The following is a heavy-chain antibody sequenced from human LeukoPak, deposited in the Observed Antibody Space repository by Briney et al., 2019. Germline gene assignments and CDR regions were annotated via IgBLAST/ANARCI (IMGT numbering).Heavy chain of an antibody. J-gene: IGHJ3*02. D-gene: IGHD6-19*01. CDR2: ISYDGSQK. CDR3: ATEQWLDGNAFDI. CDR1: GFTFSNYA. V-gene: IGHV3-30*04. Sequence: GGSLRLSCAASGFTFSNYAMHWVRQAPGKGLEWVAVISYDGSQKYHADSVKGRFTISRDNSKKTLFLQMNSLRPEDTAVYYCATEQWLDGNAFDIWGQGTMVTVSS.